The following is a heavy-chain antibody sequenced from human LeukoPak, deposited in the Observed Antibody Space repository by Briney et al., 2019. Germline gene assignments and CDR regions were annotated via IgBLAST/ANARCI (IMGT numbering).Heavy chain of an antibody. V-gene: IGHV1-18*01. D-gene: IGHD5-18*01. J-gene: IGHJ6*02. CDR1: GYTFTSYG. Sequence: GASVKVSCKASGYTFTSYGISWVRQAPGQGLEWMGWISAYNCNTNYAQKLQGRVTMTTDTSTSTAYMELRSLRSDDTAVYYCARDREGYSYGYAYYYGMDVWGQGTTVTVSS. CDR3: ARDREGYSYGYAYYYGMDV. CDR2: ISAYNCNT.